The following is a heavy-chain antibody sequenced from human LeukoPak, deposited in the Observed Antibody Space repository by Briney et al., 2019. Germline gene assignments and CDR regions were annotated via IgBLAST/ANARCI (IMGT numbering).Heavy chain of an antibody. D-gene: IGHD6-6*01. CDR1: GFTFSSYA. Sequence: PGGSLRLSCAASGFTFSSYAMSWVRQAPGKGLEWVSDISGSGASTYYADSVKGRFTISRDNSKNTLYLQMNSLRAEDTAVYYCARESRAGEDSSSPYFDYWGQGTLVTVSS. CDR3: ARESRAGEDSSSPYFDY. J-gene: IGHJ4*02. CDR2: ISGSGAST. V-gene: IGHV3-23*01.